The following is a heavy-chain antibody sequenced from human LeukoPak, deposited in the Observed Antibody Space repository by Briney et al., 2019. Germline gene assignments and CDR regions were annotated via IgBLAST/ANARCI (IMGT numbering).Heavy chain of an antibody. J-gene: IGHJ5*02. D-gene: IGHD3-22*01. V-gene: IGHV4-39*07. Sequence: SETLSLTCTVSGGSISSSSYYWGWIRQPPGKGLEWIGSIYYSGSTYYNPSLKSRVTISVDTSKNQFSLKLSSVTAADTAVYYCARFPYYYDSSGYFSWFDPWGQGTLVTVSS. CDR2: IYYSGST. CDR1: GGSISSSSYY. CDR3: ARFPYYYDSSGYFSWFDP.